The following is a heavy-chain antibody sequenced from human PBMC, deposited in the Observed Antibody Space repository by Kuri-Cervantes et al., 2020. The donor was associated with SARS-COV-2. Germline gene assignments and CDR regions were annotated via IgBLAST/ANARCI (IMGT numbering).Heavy chain of an antibody. D-gene: IGHD5-12*01. CDR1: GFDFEDYT. V-gene: IGHV3-43*01. J-gene: IGHJ4*02. Sequence: GGSLRLSCVASGFDFEDYTMHWVRQAPGKGLEWVSLISWDGGSTYYADSVKGRFTISRDNSKNTLYLQMNSLRAEDTAVYYCANEASQVDYWGQGTLVTVSS. CDR2: ISWDGGST. CDR3: ANEASQVDY.